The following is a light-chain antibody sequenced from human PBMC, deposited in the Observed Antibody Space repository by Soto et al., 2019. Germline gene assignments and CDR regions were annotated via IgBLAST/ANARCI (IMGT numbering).Light chain of an antibody. CDR2: AAS. J-gene: IGKJ1*01. CDR1: QVIRND. CDR3: GQAYNFPQT. Sequence: IQMTQSPSSLSASIGDKVTITCRASQVIRNDLSWYQQKPGKAPKLLIYAASILQGGVPSRFSGSGSGTDFTLTVSSLQPEDFATYYCGQAYNFPQTFGQGTKVEI. V-gene: IGKV1-6*01.